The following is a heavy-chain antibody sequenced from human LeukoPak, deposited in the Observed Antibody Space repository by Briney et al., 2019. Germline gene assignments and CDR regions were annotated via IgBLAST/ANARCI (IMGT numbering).Heavy chain of an antibody. CDR3: TTIVGATLGG. V-gene: IGHV3-23*01. J-gene: IGHJ4*02. CDR2: ISGSGGST. D-gene: IGHD1-26*01. CDR1: GFTFSSYA. Sequence: PGGSLRLSCAASGFTFSSYAMSWVRQAPGKGLEWVSAISGSGGSTYYADSVKGRFTISRDNSKNTLYLQMNGLRAEDTAVYYCTTIVGATLGGWGQGTLVTVSS.